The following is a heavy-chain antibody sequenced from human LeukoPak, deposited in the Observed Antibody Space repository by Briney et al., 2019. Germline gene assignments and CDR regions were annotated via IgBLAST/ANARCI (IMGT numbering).Heavy chain of an antibody. CDR2: IYSGGST. J-gene: IGHJ4*02. CDR1: GFTVSSNY. CDR3: ARVPDY. V-gene: IGHV3-66*02. Sequence: GGSLGLSCAASGFTVSSNYMSWVRQAPGKGLEWVSVIYSGGSTYYADSVKGRFTIFRDNSKNTLYLQMNSLRAEDTAVYYCARVPDYWGQGTLVTVSS.